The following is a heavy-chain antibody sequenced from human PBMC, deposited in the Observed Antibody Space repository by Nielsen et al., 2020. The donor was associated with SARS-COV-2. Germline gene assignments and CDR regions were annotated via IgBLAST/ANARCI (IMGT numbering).Heavy chain of an antibody. CDR2: INPNSGGT. CDR1: GYTFTGYY. Sequence: ASVKVSCKASGYTFTGYYMHWVRQAPGQGLEWMGWINPNSGGTNYAQKFQGRVTMTRDTSISTAYMELSRLRSDDTAVYYCASAGGKDCSSTSCPKDYWGQGTLVTVSS. J-gene: IGHJ4*02. V-gene: IGHV1-2*02. D-gene: IGHD2-2*01. CDR3: ASAGGKDCSSTSCPKDY.